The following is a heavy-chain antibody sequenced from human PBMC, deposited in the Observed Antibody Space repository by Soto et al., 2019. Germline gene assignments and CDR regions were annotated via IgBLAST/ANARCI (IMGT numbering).Heavy chain of an antibody. V-gene: IGHV1-69*12. CDR1: GGTFNSYA. Sequence: QVQLVQSGAEVKMPGSSVKVSCKASGGTFNSYAIDWVRQAPGQGLEWMGGIIPIFGTTNYPQKLQGRGKLTADESTRTAYMELSTLRSEDTAVYYCARGIVTGSEYNYYYYGMDVWCQGTTVTVSS. J-gene: IGHJ6*02. CDR3: ARGIVTGSEYNYYYYGMDV. CDR2: IIPIFGTT. D-gene: IGHD1-1*01.